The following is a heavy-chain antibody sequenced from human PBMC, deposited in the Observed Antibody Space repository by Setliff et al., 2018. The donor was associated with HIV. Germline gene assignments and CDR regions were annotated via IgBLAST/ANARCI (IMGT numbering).Heavy chain of an antibody. CDR2: ISSSSITT. Sequence: PGESLRLSCVASGFTFHTYTINWVRQAPGKGLEWVSYISSSSITTYYADSAKGRFIVSRDNAKSTLFLQMNSLRAEDTAMYYCARTVDYKGLDTWGQGTMVTVSS. J-gene: IGHJ3*02. CDR3: ARTVDYKGLDT. V-gene: IGHV3-48*01. D-gene: IGHD4-4*01. CDR1: GFTFHTYT.